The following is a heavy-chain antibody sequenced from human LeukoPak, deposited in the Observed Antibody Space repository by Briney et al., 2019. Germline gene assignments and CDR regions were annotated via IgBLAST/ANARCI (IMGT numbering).Heavy chain of an antibody. Sequence: KPGASVKVSCKASGYTFTGYYMPWVRQAPGRGLEWMGWLNPNTGNTGYAQKFQARVTLTRNTSITTAYMDLHNLRSEDTAIYYCARGYHSDGSGSLDYWGQGTLVSVSS. J-gene: IGHJ4*02. V-gene: IGHV1-8*02. CDR3: ARGYHSDGSGSLDY. CDR2: LNPNTGNT. D-gene: IGHD3-10*01. CDR1: GYTFTGYY.